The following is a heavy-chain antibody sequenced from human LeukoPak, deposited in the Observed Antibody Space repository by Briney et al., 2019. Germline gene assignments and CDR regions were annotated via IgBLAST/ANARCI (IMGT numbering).Heavy chain of an antibody. CDR1: GFTFSTYA. D-gene: IGHD6-13*01. Sequence: GGSLRLSCAAPGFTFSTYAMAWVRQAPGKGLEWVSAISGNGAGTQYADSVKGRFTISRDDSKNTLFLQMNSLRAEDTATYYCAKCSSTCYANAFYIWGQGTMVTVSS. V-gene: IGHV3-23*01. CDR2: ISGNGAGT. CDR3: AKCSSTCYANAFYI. J-gene: IGHJ3*02.